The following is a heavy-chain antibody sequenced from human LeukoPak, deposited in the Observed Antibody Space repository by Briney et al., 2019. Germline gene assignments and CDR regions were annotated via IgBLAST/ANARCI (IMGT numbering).Heavy chain of an antibody. D-gene: IGHD6-19*01. V-gene: IGHV3-23*01. CDR1: GFILSSYD. CDR2: ISGSGGST. Sequence: PGGSLRLSCAVSGFILSSYDMSWVRQAPGKGLEWVSAISGSGGSTYYADSVKGRFTISRDNSKNTLYLQMNSLRAEDTAVYYCAKDPPYSSGWYYFDYWGQGTLVTVSS. CDR3: AKDPPYSSGWYYFDY. J-gene: IGHJ4*02.